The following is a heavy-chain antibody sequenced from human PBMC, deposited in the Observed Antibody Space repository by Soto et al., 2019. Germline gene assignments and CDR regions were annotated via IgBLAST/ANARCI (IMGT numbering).Heavy chain of an antibody. D-gene: IGHD3-10*01. CDR1: GCIFSSYA. J-gene: IGHJ5*02. V-gene: IGHV3-23*01. CDR3: AKEVRGTMA. CDR2: ISASRGST. Sequence: GGALRLSCAASGCIFSSYAMSLVRQAPGKGLEWVSAISASRGSTYYADSVKGRFTISRDNSKNTLYLKMNSLRAEDTDVYYCAKEVRGTMAWGQGTLVTVSS.